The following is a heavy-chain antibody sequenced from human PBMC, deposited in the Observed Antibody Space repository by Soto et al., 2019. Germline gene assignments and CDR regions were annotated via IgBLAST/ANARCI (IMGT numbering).Heavy chain of an antibody. Sequence: QVQLVESGGGVVQPGTSLRVSCVASGFTFRSYVIHWVRQAPGKGLEWVALTSYDGTNKYYGDSVRGRFTISRDNSRNTVDLQMDSLRVEDTAVYYCARWGTTGGLDVWGQGTLVSVSS. CDR2: TSYDGTNK. D-gene: IGHD3-16*01. J-gene: IGHJ1*01. CDR1: GFTFRSYV. V-gene: IGHV3-30*19. CDR3: ARWGTTGGLDV.